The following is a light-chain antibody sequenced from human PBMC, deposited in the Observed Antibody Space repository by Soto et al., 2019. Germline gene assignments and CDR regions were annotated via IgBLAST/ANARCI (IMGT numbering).Light chain of an antibody. CDR2: GAS. J-gene: IGKJ5*01. CDR1: QSVSTN. V-gene: IGKV3-15*01. CDR3: QQFHNWPPIT. Sequence: EIVMTQSPATLSVSPGERATLSCRSSQSVSTNLAWYQQKPGQAPRLLIYGASTRATGIPARFSGSGSGTEFTLTISSLQSEDFAVYYCQQFHNWPPITFGQGTRLE.